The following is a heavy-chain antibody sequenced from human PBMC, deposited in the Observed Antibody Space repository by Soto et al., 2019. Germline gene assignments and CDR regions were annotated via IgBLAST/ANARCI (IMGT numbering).Heavy chain of an antibody. CDR1: GGTFSSYT. CDR3: ARDRELHFDY. J-gene: IGHJ4*02. Sequence: QVQLVQSGAEVKKPGSSVKVSCKASGGTFSSYTISWVRQAPGQGLEWMGRIIPILGIANYAQKFQGRVTITAEKSTSTAYMELSSLRSEDTAVYYCARDRELHFDYWGQGTLVTVSS. CDR2: IIPILGIA. D-gene: IGHD2-15*01. V-gene: IGHV1-69*08.